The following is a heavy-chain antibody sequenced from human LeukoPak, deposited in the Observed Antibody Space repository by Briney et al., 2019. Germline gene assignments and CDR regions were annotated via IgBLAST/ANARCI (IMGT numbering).Heavy chain of an antibody. CDR1: GGSVSSYY. D-gene: IGHD3-3*01. CDR2: INHSGST. V-gene: IGHV4-34*01. Sequence: PSETLSLTCTVSGGSVSSYYWSWIRQPPGKGLEWIGEINHSGSTNYNPSLKGRVTISVDTSKNQFSLKLSSVTAADTAVYYCASSYYDFWSGYYRLDYWGQGTLVTVSS. CDR3: ASSYYDFWSGYYRLDY. J-gene: IGHJ4*02.